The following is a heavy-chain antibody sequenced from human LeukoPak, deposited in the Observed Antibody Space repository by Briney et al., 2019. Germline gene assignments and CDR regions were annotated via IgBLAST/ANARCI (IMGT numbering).Heavy chain of an antibody. CDR3: ARLYSSSFPLY. CDR1: SGSISSYY. J-gene: IGHJ4*02. Sequence: SETLSLTCTVSSGSISSYYWSWLRQPPGKGLEWIGYIYYSGSTNYNPSLKSRVTISVDTSKNQFSLKLSSVTAADTAVYYCARLYSSSFPLYWGQGTLVTVSS. CDR2: IYYSGST. D-gene: IGHD6-6*01. V-gene: IGHV4-59*08.